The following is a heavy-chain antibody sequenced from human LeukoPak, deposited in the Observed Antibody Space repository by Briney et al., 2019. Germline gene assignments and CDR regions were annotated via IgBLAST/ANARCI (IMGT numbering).Heavy chain of an antibody. J-gene: IGHJ4*02. Sequence: GGSLRLSCAASGFTFNSHAMSWVRQAPGKGLEWVSAISGGGGSTYHADFVKGRFTISRDNSKNTLSLQMNSLRVEDTAVYYCARDQGYDYVWGSNRYGYWGQGTLVPVSS. CDR2: ISGGGGST. D-gene: IGHD3-16*02. V-gene: IGHV3-23*01. CDR1: GFTFNSHA. CDR3: ARDQGYDYVWGSNRYGY.